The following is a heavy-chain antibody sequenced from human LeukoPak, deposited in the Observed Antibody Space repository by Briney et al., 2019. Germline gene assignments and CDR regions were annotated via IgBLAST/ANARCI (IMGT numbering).Heavy chain of an antibody. CDR2: IKEDGSEK. V-gene: IGHV3-7*04. D-gene: IGHD1-26*01. Sequence: GGSLRLSCAASGFTFSSNWMSWVRQAPGKGLEWVANIKEDGSEKYYVDSVKGRFTISRGNAKNSLYLQMNSLRAEDTAVYYCARGSGRYYVYWGQGTLVTVSS. CDR3: ARGSGRYYVY. CDR1: GFTFSSNW. J-gene: IGHJ4*02.